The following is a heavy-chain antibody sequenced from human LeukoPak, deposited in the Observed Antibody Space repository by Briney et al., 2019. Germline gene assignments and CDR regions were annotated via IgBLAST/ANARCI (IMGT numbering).Heavy chain of an antibody. CDR2: ISNDGSEK. J-gene: IGHJ4*02. CDR1: GFTSRSYG. CDR3: AKKAGGDITWSTPDS. V-gene: IGHV3-30*18. Sequence: PGGSLRLSCAASGFTSRSYGMDGGRHTPDEGLEWGAIISNDGSEKYYADSVKGRFSISRDNSKSTLYLQINSRGAEDTAVYYCAKKAGGDITWSTPDSWGQGTLVTVSS. D-gene: IGHD3-16*01.